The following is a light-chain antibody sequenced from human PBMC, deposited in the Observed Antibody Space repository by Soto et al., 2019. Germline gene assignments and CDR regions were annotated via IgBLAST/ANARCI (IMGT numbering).Light chain of an antibody. V-gene: IGKV1-33*01. CDR1: QDISNY. J-gene: IGKJ4*01. Sequence: DIQMTQSPSSLSASVGDRVTITCQASQDISNYLNWYQQKPGKAPKLLIYDASNLETGVPSRFSGSGSGTDFTVTISSLQPEDIGTYYCQQYDNIPRTLGGGTKVDIK. CDR3: QQYDNIPRT. CDR2: DAS.